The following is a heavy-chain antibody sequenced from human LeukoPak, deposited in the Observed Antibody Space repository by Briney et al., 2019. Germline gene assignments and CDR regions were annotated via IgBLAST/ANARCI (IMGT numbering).Heavy chain of an antibody. CDR2: IYHSGST. CDR3: AKVVIAAAGTNYYYYMDV. D-gene: IGHD6-13*01. V-gene: IGHV4-38-2*02. CDR1: GYSICSGYY. J-gene: IGHJ6*03. Sequence: SETLSLTCTVSGYSICSGYYWGWIRQPPGKGLEWIGSIYHSGSTYYNPSLKSRVTISVDTSKNQFSLKQSSVTAADTAVYYCAKVVIAAAGTNYYYYMDVWGKGTTVTVSS.